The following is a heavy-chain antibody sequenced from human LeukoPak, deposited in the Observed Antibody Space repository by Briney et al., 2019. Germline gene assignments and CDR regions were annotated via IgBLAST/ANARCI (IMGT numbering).Heavy chain of an antibody. CDR2: INPNSGGT. J-gene: IGHJ4*02. D-gene: IGHD3-10*01. CDR1: GYTFTRYY. CDR3: ARGNYYGSGTAYYFDY. Sequence: ASVKVSCKASGYTFTRYYMHWVRQAPGQGLEWMGWINPNSGGTNYAQKFQGRVTMTRDTSISTAYMELSRLRSDDTAVYYCARGNYYGSGTAYYFDYWGQGTLVTVSS. V-gene: IGHV1-2*02.